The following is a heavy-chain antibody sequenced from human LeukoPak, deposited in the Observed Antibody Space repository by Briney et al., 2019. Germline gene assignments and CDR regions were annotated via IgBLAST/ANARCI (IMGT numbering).Heavy chain of an antibody. CDR2: IKQDGSEK. CDR1: GFTFSNSW. D-gene: IGHD3-10*01. V-gene: IGHV3-7*01. Sequence: GGSLRLSCAASGFTFSNSWMSWVRRAPGKGLEWVANIKQDGSEKYYVDSVKGRFTISRDNARNSLYLQMNSLRAEDTAVYYCASGSYFDYWGQGTLVTVSS. J-gene: IGHJ4*02. CDR3: ASGSYFDY.